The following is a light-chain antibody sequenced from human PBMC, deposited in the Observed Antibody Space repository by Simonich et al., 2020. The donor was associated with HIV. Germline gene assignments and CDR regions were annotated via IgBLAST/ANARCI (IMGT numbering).Light chain of an antibody. J-gene: IGKJ4*01. V-gene: IGKV3-11*01. CDR1: QSVSSY. CDR3: QQRSNWPL. CDR2: DAS. Sequence: EIVLTQSPATLSLSPGERATLSCRASQSVSSYLAWYQQKPGQAPRLLIYDASNRATGIPARFSGSGSGTDFTLTSSSLEPEDVAVYYCQQRSNWPLFGGGTKVEIK.